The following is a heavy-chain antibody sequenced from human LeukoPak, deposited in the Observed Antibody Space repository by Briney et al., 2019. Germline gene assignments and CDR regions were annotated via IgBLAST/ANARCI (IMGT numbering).Heavy chain of an antibody. CDR2: ISTSGSTI. Sequence: PGGSLRLSCAASGFTFSSYEMNWVRQAPGKGLEWVSYISTSGSTIHYADSVKGRFTISRDNSKNTLYLQMNSLRAEDTAVYYCAKGPDCSSTSCYYFDYWGQGTLVTVSS. J-gene: IGHJ4*02. V-gene: IGHV3-48*03. CDR3: AKGPDCSSTSCYYFDY. D-gene: IGHD2-2*01. CDR1: GFTFSSYE.